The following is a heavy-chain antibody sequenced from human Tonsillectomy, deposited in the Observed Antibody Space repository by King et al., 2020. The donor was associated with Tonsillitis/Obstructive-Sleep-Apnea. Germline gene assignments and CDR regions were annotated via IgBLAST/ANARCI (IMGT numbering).Heavy chain of an antibody. Sequence: VQLVESGAEVKKPGESLRISCKGSGYSFTSYWITWVRQKPGKGLEWMGRIDPSDSYTNYSPSFQGHVTISADKSISTAYLQWSSLKASDTAMYYCARYYYYDTSGYYYWGQGTLVTVSS. CDR3: ARYYYYDTSGYYY. V-gene: IGHV5-10-1*03. CDR2: IDPSDSYT. CDR1: GYSFTSYW. J-gene: IGHJ4*02. D-gene: IGHD3-22*01.